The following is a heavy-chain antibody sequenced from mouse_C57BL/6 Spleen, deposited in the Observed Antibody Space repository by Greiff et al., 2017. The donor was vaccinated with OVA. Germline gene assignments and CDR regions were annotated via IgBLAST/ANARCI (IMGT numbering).Heavy chain of an antibody. D-gene: IGHD2-4*01. CDR2: IDPSDSYT. Sequence: VQLQQPGAELVMPGASVKLSCKASGYTFTSYWMHWVKQRPGQGLEWIGEIDPSDSYTNYNQKFKGKSTLTLDKSSSTAYMQLSSLTSEDSAVYYCARKLYEYDGHFDYWGQGTTLTVSS. CDR1: GYTFTSYW. J-gene: IGHJ2*01. V-gene: IGHV1-69*01. CDR3: ARKLYEYDGHFDY.